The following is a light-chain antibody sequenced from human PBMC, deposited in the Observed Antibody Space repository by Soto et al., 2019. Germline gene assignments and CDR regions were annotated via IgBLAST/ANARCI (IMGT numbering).Light chain of an antibody. CDR3: QHYQSGHPIT. CDR1: QSVGTR. V-gene: IGKV3-20*01. J-gene: IGKJ5*01. Sequence: EIVLTQSPATLSLSPGERATLSCRAAQSVGTRLAWYQHKTGQATRLIISGASSRATGIPDRFTGSGSETSFTLTISRLEPEDFALYYCQHYQSGHPITFGQGTRLEIK. CDR2: GAS.